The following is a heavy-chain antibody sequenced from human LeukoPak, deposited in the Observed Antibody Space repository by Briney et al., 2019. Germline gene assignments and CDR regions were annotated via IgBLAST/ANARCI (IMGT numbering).Heavy chain of an antibody. D-gene: IGHD3-9*01. CDR2: INHSGST. CDR3: ARSLRYFDWFFDY. V-gene: IGHV4-34*01. Sequence: SETLSLTCTVSGYSISTGYYWSWIRQPPGKGLEWIGEINHSGSTNYNPSLKSRVTISVDTSKNQFSLKLSSVTAADTAVYYCARSLRYFDWFFDYWGQGTLVTVSS. J-gene: IGHJ4*02. CDR1: GYSISTGYY.